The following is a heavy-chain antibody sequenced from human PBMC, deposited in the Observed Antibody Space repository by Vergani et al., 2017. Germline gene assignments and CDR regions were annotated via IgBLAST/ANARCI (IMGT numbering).Heavy chain of an antibody. Sequence: EVQLVESGGVVVQPGGSLRLSCAASGFTFDDYTMHWVRQAPGKGLEWVSLISWDGGSTYYADSVKGRFTISRDNSKNSLYLQMNSLRAEDTAVYYCAKGDYGGNSIAVDYWGQGTLVTVSS. CDR1: GFTFDDYT. D-gene: IGHD4-23*01. CDR2: ISWDGGST. J-gene: IGHJ4*02. CDR3: AKGDYGGNSIAVDY. V-gene: IGHV3-43*01.